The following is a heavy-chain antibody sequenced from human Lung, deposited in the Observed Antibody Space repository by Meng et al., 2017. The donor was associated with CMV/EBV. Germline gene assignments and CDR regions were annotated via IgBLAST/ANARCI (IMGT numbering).Heavy chain of an antibody. CDR1: GGTVSSYA. CDR2: IIPIFGPA. D-gene: IGHD1-7*01. J-gene: IGHJ6*02. CDR3: AGAHTGSTRFFHYDMDV. Sequence: SVKVSGKGSGGTVSSYAIRWVRQAPGQGLEWMGGIIPIFGPANSAEKFQGRLTIATDESTSTAYMELSGLTSEDTAIYYCAGAHTGSTRFFHYDMDVWGQGTTVTVSS. V-gene: IGHV1-69*05.